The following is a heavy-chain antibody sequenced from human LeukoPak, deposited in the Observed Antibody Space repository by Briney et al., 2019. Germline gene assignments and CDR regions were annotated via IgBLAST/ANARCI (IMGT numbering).Heavy chain of an antibody. J-gene: IGHJ4*02. CDR2: MNPNSGNT. CDR1: GYTFSSYY. Sequence: ASVKVSCKASGYTFSSYYIHWERQAPGQGLEWMGWMNPNSGNTGYAQKFQGRVTMTRNTSISTAYMELSSLRSEDTAVYYCARGYGSGSYCLDYWGQGTPVTVSS. CDR3: ARGYGSGSYCLDY. V-gene: IGHV1-8*02. D-gene: IGHD3-10*01.